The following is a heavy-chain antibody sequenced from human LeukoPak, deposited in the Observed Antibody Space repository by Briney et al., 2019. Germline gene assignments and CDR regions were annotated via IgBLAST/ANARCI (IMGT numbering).Heavy chain of an antibody. D-gene: IGHD6-25*01. CDR2: ISYDGTNK. J-gene: IGHJ6*03. V-gene: IGHV3-30*18. CDR1: GFTFTSYA. CDR3: AKYPGGFTGIVNYYHMDV. Sequence: GGSLRLSCAASGFTFTSYAMHWVRQPPGKGLEWVAVISYDGTNKYYTDSVKGRFTISRDNSKNTLFLQMNSLRAEDSALYYCAKYPGGFTGIVNYYHMDVWGKGTAVTVSS.